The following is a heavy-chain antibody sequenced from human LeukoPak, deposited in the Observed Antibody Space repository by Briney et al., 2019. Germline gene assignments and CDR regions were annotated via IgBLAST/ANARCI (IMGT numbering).Heavy chain of an antibody. D-gene: IGHD3-3*02. V-gene: IGHV3-23*01. J-gene: IGHJ2*01. CDR3: ARGKFSTNWTFDL. CDR2: ISGSGDKT. Sequence: GGSLRLSCAASGFTFSSYAMSWVRQAPGKGLEWVSAISGSGDKTYYADSVKGRFTISRDNAKNTLCLQMNSLRAEDTAVYFCARGKFSTNWTFDLWGRGTRVTVSS. CDR1: GFTFSSYA.